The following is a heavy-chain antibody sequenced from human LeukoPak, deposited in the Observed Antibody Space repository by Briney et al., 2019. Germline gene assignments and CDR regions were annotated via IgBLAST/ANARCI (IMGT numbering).Heavy chain of an antibody. Sequence: GGSLRLSCAASGFTFSSYAMHWVRQAPGKGLEWVAVISYDGSNKYYVDSVKGRFTISRDNSKNTLYLQMNSLRAEDTAVYYCARAITSRWLQLPIGFDPWGQGTLVTVSS. CDR1: GFTFSSYA. V-gene: IGHV3-30*04. CDR2: ISYDGSNK. CDR3: ARAITSRWLQLPIGFDP. J-gene: IGHJ5*02. D-gene: IGHD5-24*01.